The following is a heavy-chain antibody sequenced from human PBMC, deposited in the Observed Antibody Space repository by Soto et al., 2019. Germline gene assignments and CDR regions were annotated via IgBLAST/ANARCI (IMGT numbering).Heavy chain of an antibody. CDR3: ARDADWAFGY. CDR2: IFVTSTPI. J-gene: IGHJ4*02. D-gene: IGHD3-9*01. Sequence: DVQLVESGGVLVQPGGSLRLSCVASGFSFRSYSMVWVRQARGKGLEWIAYIFVTSTPIYYADSVRGRFSVSRDNTQNSLFLLMNSLRAEDTAIYYCARDADWAFGYWGQGTQVIVSS. V-gene: IGHV3-48*04. CDR1: GFSFRSYS.